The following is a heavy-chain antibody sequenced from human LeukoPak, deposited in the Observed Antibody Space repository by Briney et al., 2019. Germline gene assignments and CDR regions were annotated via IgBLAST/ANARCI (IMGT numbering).Heavy chain of an antibody. CDR2: ICSDGSNT. V-gene: IGHV3-74*01. CDR1: GFTFSSYW. CDR3: ARGGSEYSSSWSTFDY. J-gene: IGHJ4*02. Sequence: PGGSLRLSCVASGFTFSSYWVHWVRQAPGKGLVWVSRICSDGSNTSYADSVKGRFTIPRHNAKNMLSLQMNSLRDEDTAVYDCARGGSEYSSSWSTFDYWGQGTLVTVSS. D-gene: IGHD6-13*01.